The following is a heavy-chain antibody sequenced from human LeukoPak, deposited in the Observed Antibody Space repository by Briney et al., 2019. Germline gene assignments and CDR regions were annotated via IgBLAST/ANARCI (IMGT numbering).Heavy chain of an antibody. CDR3: ARHYLGGNYPDYSNH. V-gene: IGHV4-39*01. Sequence: SETLSLTCIVSGVSISSTTYYWGWIRQPPGKRLEWIGSIYYSGNTYYNPSLKSRVTISIDTSKNQFSLNLNSVTAADTALYSCARHYLGGNYPDYSNHWGQGALVTVSS. CDR1: GVSISSTTYY. J-gene: IGHJ4*02. CDR2: IYYSGNT. D-gene: IGHD1-26*01.